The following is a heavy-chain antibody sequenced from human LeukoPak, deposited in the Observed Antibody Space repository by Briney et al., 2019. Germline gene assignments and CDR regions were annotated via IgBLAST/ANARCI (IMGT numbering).Heavy chain of an antibody. J-gene: IGHJ4*02. V-gene: IGHV3-21*01. D-gene: IGHD1-1*01. CDR3: ARVSNWNLDY. CDR2: ISSSSSYI. Sequence: GGSLRLSCAASGFTFSSYSMNWDRQAPGKGLEWVSSISSSSSYIYYADSVKGRFTISRDNAKNSLYLQMNSLRAEDTAVYYCARVSNWNLDYWGQGTLVTVSS. CDR1: GFTFSSYS.